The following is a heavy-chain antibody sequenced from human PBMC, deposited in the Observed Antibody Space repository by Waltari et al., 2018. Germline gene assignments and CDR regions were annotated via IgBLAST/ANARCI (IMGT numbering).Heavy chain of an antibody. CDR1: GYRFTSYW. D-gene: IGHD3-3*01. CDR3: ARTYYDFWSGYRGFDY. CDR2: IYPGDSDT. V-gene: IGHV5-51*01. J-gene: IGHJ4*02. Sequence: EVQLVQSGAEVKKPGESLKISCKGSGYRFTSYWIGWVRQLPGKGLEWMGIIYPGDSDTRYSPSFQGQVTISADKSISTAYLQWSSLKASDTAMYYCARTYYDFWSGYRGFDYWGQGTLVTVSS.